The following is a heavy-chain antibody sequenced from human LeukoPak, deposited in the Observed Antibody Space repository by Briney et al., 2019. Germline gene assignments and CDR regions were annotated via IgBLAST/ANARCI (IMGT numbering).Heavy chain of an antibody. CDR3: TRGGELMNF. CDR1: GGSISSGSYY. Sequence: SQTLSLTCTVSGGSISSGSYYWSWIRQPAGKGLEWIGRIYTSGTTNYNPSLKSRVTISIDASKNQFSLRLSSVTAADTAVYYCTRGGELMNFWGQGTLVTVSS. CDR2: IYTSGTT. D-gene: IGHD1-26*01. J-gene: IGHJ4*02. V-gene: IGHV4-61*02.